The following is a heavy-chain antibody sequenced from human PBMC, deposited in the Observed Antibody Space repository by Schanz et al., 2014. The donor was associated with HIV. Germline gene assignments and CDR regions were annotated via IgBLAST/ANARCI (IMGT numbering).Heavy chain of an antibody. CDR3: ARDGARTSHWGF. D-gene: IGHD2-2*01. CDR2: IWSDGNNK. CDR1: GFTFSTYA. J-gene: IGHJ4*02. V-gene: IGHV3-33*08. Sequence: QVQLVESGGGVVQPGRSLRLSCVASGFTFSTYAMHWVRQAPGKGLEGGAVIWSDGNNKYYGDSVKGRFTISRDNSKNTLYLQMNSLGVEDTAMYFCARDGARTSHWGFWGQGTLVTVSS.